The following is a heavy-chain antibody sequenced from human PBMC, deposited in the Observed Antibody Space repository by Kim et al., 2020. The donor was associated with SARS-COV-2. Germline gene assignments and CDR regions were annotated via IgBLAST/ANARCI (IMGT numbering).Heavy chain of an antibody. CDR1: GGSFSGYY. Sequence: SETLSLTCAVYGGSFSGYYWSWIRQPPGKGLEWIGEINHSGSTNYNPSLKSRVTISVDTSKNQFSLKLSSVTAADTAVYYCARGSRRVTMVRGVGYNWFDPWGQGTLVTVSS. V-gene: IGHV4-34*01. D-gene: IGHD3-10*01. CDR2: INHSGST. CDR3: ARGSRRVTMVRGVGYNWFDP. J-gene: IGHJ5*02.